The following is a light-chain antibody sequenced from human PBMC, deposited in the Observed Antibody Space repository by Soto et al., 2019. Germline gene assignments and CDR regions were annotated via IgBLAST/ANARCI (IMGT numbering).Light chain of an antibody. CDR1: SSNIGSNY. CDR3: AAWDDSLSGPK. J-gene: IGLJ2*01. V-gene: IGLV1-47*01. CDR2: RNN. Sequence: QSVLTQPPSASGTPVQRVTISCSGSSSNIGSNYVYWYQQLPGTAPKLLIYRNNQRPSGVPARFSGSKSGTSASLAISGRRSDDEADYYCAAWDDSLSGPKFGGGTKLTVL.